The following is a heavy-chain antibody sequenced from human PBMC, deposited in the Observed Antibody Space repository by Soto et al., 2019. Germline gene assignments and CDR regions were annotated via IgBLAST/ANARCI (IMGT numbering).Heavy chain of an antibody. CDR2: IIPILGTA. V-gene: IGHV1-69*01. CDR3: AGATIFGVVIYWFDP. D-gene: IGHD3-3*01. CDR1: GGTFSSYA. Sequence: QVQLVQSGAEVKKPGSSVKVSCKASGGTFSSYAISWVRQAPGQGLEWLGGIIPILGTANYAQKFQGRVTITADESTSTAYMELSSLRSEDTAVYYCAGATIFGVVIYWFDPWGQGTLVTVSS. J-gene: IGHJ5*02.